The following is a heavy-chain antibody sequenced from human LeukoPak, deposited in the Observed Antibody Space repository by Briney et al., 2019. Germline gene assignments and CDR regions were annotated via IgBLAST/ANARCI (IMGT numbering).Heavy chain of an antibody. CDR2: INAYNGNT. CDR1: GYTFTSYG. D-gene: IGHD3-10*01. Sequence: GASVKVSCKASGYTFTSYGISWVRQAPGQGLKWMGWINAYNGNTNYAQKLQGRVTMTTDTSTSTAYMELRSLRSDDTAVYYCARVKTNYYGSGSSVYYYYYMDVWGKGTTVTVSS. J-gene: IGHJ6*03. CDR3: ARVKTNYYGSGSSVYYYYYMDV. V-gene: IGHV1-18*01.